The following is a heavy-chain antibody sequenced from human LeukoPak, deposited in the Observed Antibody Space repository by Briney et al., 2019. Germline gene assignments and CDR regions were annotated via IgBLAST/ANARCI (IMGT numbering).Heavy chain of an antibody. D-gene: IGHD5-12*01. V-gene: IGHV3-20*04. J-gene: IGHJ4*02. CDR2: INWNGGST. CDR1: GFTFDDYG. CDR3: ARGLSPAAEGGYDDFDY. Sequence: GGSLRLSCAASGFTFDDYGMSWVRQAPGKGLEWVSGINWNGGSTGYADSVKGRFTISRDNAKNSLYLQMNSLRAEDTALYYCARGLSPAAEGGYDDFDYWGQGTLVTVSS.